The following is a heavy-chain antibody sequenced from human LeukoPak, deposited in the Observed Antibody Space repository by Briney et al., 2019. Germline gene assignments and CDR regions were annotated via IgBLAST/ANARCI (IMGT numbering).Heavy chain of an antibody. CDR2: INSAGSST. D-gene: IGHD6-13*01. Sequence: PGGSLRLSCAASGFTFSSFWVHWVRQVPGKGLVWFSRINSAGSSTSYADSVKGRFTISRDNAKNTLYLQMNSLRAEDTAVYYCARDVSVTNTWYDYWGQGTLLTVSS. CDR1: GFTFSSFW. J-gene: IGHJ4*02. V-gene: IGHV3-74*01. CDR3: ARDVSVTNTWYDY.